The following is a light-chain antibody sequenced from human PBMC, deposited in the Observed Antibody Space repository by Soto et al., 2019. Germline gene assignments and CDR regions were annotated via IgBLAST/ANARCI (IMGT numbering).Light chain of an antibody. CDR3: QQANSFPWT. J-gene: IGKJ1*01. Sequence: DIQMTQSPSSVSAPVGDRVTITCRASQGVGSWLAWYQQKPGKAPKLLIFAASSLQSGVPSRFSGSGSGTEFTLTISSLQPEDVARYYCQQANSFPWTFGEGTKVEIK. V-gene: IGKV1-12*01. CDR2: AAS. CDR1: QGVGSW.